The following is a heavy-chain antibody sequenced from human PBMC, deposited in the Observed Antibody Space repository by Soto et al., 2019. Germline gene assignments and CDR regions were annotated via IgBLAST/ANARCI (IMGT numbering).Heavy chain of an antibody. CDR2: ISGSGGNT. J-gene: IGHJ4*02. Sequence: EVQLLESGGGLVQPGGSLRLSCAASGFTFSNYAMGWVRQAPGKGLEWVSGISGSGGNTYYADSVRGRFTISRDNSKNTLYLKMNSLRAEDTAVYYCAGPGYSSQDYWGQGALVTVSS. V-gene: IGHV3-23*01. CDR3: AGPGYSSQDY. D-gene: IGHD5-18*01. CDR1: GFTFSNYA.